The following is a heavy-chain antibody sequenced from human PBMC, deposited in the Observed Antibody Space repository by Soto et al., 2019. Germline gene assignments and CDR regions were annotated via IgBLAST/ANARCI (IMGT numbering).Heavy chain of an antibody. V-gene: IGHV1-2*02. D-gene: IGHD3-22*01. J-gene: IGHJ4*02. CDR3: ARNYYDSSDRDYLDY. CDR2: INPITGGT. Sequence: PSVKVSCKASGYTFTSYYIHWVRQAPGQGLEWMGWINPITGGTNYAPKFQGRVTMTRDTSITTAYMELSRLRSDDTAVYYCARNYYDSSDRDYLDYWGQGTPVTVSS. CDR1: GYTFTSYY.